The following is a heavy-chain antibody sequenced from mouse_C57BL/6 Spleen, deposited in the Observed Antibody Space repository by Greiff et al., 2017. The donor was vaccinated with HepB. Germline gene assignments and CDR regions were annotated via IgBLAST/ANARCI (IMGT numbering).Heavy chain of an antibody. CDR3: ARRRFDY. V-gene: IGHV1-82*01. CDR1: GYAFSSYW. CDR2: IYPGDGDT. Sequence: VQLQQSGPELVKPGASVKISCKASGYAFSSYWMHWVKQRPGQGLEWLGRIYPGDGDTNYNGKFKGKATMTADKSSSTAYMQLSSLTSEASAVDFCARRRFDYWGQGTTLTVSS. J-gene: IGHJ2*01.